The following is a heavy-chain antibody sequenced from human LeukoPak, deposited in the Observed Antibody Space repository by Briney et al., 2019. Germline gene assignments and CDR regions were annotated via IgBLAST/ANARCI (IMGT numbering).Heavy chain of an antibody. CDR3: ARLPGWLQPYYFDY. J-gene: IGHJ4*02. D-gene: IGHD5-24*01. CDR2: IYYSGST. Sequence: SETLSLTCTVSGGSISSGGYYWSWIRQHPGKGLEWIGYIYYSGSTYYNPSLKSRVTISVDTSKNQFSLKLSSVTAADTAVYYCARLPGWLQPYYFDYWGQGTLVTVSS. CDR1: GGSISSGGYY. V-gene: IGHV4-31*03.